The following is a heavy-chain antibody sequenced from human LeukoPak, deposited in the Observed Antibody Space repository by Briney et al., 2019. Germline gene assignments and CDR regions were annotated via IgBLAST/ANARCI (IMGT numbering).Heavy chain of an antibody. D-gene: IGHD6-19*01. Sequence: ASVKVSCKASGYTFTSYDVNWVRQATGQGLEWMGWMSPDSGNTGYAQKFQGRVTMTRDTSISTAYLDLSSLTSEDTAVYYCAKGGYSSGWYEDVNAFDIWGQGTMVTVSS. CDR3: AKGGYSSGWYEDVNAFDI. V-gene: IGHV1-8*01. J-gene: IGHJ3*02. CDR2: MSPDSGNT. CDR1: GYTFTSYD.